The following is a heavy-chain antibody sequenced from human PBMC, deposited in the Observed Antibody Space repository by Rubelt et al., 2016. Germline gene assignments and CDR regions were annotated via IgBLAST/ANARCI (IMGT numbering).Heavy chain of an antibody. CDR1: GFTFDEYA. J-gene: IGHJ3*01. CDR3: AKDMKSYFENSGFSGLNV. V-gene: IGHV3-9*01. Sequence: EVQLVESGGGLVQPGRSLRLSCVTSGFTFDEYALHWVRQGPGKGLEWVAGISWDGGDIGYADSGEGRFTIFRDQGTNSVYLHMSGLRVEDTALYYCAKDMKSYFENSGFSGLNVWGQGTVVTVSS. CDR2: ISWDGGDI. D-gene: IGHD3-22*01.